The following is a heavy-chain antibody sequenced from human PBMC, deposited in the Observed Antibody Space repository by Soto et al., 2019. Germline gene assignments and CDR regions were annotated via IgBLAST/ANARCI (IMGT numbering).Heavy chain of an antibody. Sequence: EVQLVESGGGLVQPGRSLRLSCAASGFTFDDYAMHWVRQAPGKGLEWVSGISWNSGSIGDADSVKGRFTISRDNAKNFLYLQMNSLRAEDAALYYCARASRDIVVVVAATPDFDYWGQGTLVTVCS. J-gene: IGHJ4*02. CDR2: ISWNSGSI. D-gene: IGHD2-15*01. V-gene: IGHV3-9*01. CDR1: GFTFDDYA. CDR3: ARASRDIVVVVAATPDFDY.